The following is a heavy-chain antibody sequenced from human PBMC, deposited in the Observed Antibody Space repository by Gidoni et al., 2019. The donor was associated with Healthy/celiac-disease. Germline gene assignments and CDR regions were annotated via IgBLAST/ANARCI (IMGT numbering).Heavy chain of an antibody. D-gene: IGHD1-26*01. Sequence: EVQLLESGAGLVQPGGSLRLPCAASGFTFSSYAMSWVRQAPGKGLEWVSAISGSGGSTYYADSVKGRFTISRDNSKNTLYLQMNSLRAEDTAVYYCAKSPYSYYYGMDVWGQGTTVTVSS. J-gene: IGHJ6*02. CDR1: GFTFSSYA. CDR3: AKSPYSYYYGMDV. V-gene: IGHV3-23*01. CDR2: ISGSGGST.